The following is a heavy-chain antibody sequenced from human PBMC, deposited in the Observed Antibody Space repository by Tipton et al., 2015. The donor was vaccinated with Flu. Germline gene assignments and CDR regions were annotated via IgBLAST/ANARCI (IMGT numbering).Heavy chain of an antibody. CDR3: AKEEGYCSSTSCQITYCYYGMDV. D-gene: IGHD2-2*01. J-gene: IGHJ6*02. Sequence: SGFTFSSYGMHWVRQAPGKGLEWVAFIRYDGSNKYYADSVKGRFTISRDNSKNTLYLQMNSLRAEDTAVYYCAKEEGYCSSTSCQITYCYYGMDVWGQGTTVTVSS. V-gene: IGHV3-30*02. CDR2: IRYDGSNK. CDR1: GFTFSSYG.